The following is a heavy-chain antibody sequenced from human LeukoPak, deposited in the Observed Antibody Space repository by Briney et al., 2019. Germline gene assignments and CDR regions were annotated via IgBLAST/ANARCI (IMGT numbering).Heavy chain of an antibody. V-gene: IGHV3-30*02. CDR1: GFTFSSYG. CDR3: AKESGSGWYDP. D-gene: IGHD6-19*01. CDR2: IWYGGSNK. J-gene: IGHJ5*02. Sequence: GGSLRLSCAASGFTFSSYGMHWVRQAPGKGLEWVAVIWYGGSNKYYADSVKGRFTISRDNSKNTLYLQMNSLRAEDTAVYYCAKESGSGWYDPWGQGTLVTVSS.